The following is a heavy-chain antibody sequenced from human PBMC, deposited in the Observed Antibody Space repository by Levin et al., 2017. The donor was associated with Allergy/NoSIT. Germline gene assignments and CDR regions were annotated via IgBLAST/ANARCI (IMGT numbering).Heavy chain of an antibody. V-gene: IGHV3-20*04. CDR2: INWNGGST. Sequence: PGGSLRLSCAASGFTFDDYGMSWVRQAPGKGLEWVSGINWNGGSTGYADSVKGRFTISRDNAKNSLYLQMNSLRAEDTALYYCARALPRYSSSWYYFDYWGQGTLVTVSS. D-gene: IGHD6-13*01. CDR3: ARALPRYSSSWYYFDY. J-gene: IGHJ4*02. CDR1: GFTFDDYG.